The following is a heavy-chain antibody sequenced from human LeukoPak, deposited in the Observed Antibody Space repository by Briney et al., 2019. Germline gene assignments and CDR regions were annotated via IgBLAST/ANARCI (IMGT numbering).Heavy chain of an antibody. V-gene: IGHV3-7*03. CDR2: INQDGGEK. D-gene: IGHD3-22*01. CDR1: GSIFNSYW. Sequence: PGGSLRLSCAASGSIFNSYWMSWVRQAPGKGLEWVANINQDGGEKYYVDSVKGRFTISRDNSKNTLYLQMNSLRAEDTAVYYCAKDDYDSSGSPAFDIWGQGTMVTVSS. CDR3: AKDDYDSSGSPAFDI. J-gene: IGHJ3*02.